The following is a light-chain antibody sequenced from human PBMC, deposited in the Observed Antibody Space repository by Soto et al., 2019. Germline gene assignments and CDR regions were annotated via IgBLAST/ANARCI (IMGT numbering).Light chain of an antibody. CDR3: MQGTHWPWT. J-gene: IGKJ1*01. V-gene: IGKV2-30*02. CDR2: KVP. Sequence: DVVMTQSPLSLPVTLGQPASISCRSSQSLIHSDGNTYLNWFQQRPGQSPRRLIYKVPDRDSGVTDRFSGSGSGTDFTLKISRVEAEDVGLYYCMQGTHWPWTFGQGTKVEIK. CDR1: QSLIHSDGNTY.